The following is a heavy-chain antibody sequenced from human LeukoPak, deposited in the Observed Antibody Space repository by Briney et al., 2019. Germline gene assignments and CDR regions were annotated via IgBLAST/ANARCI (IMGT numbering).Heavy chain of an antibody. D-gene: IGHD3-16*01. Sequence: ASVKVSCKASGYTFTGYYMHWVRQAPGQGLEWMGWINPNSGGTNYAQKFQGRVTMTRDTSISTAYMELSRLRSDDTAVYYCARDWTITFGGVNYWGQGTLVTVSS. V-gene: IGHV1-2*02. CDR2: INPNSGGT. CDR1: GYTFTGYY. J-gene: IGHJ4*02. CDR3: ARDWTITFGGVNY.